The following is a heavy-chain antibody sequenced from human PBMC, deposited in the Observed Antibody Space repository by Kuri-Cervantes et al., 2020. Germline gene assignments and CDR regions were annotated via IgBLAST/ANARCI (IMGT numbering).Heavy chain of an antibody. CDR3: ARVGQWLDRNDAFDI. CDR1: GYTFTSYA. Sequence: ASVKVSCKASGYTFTSYAMHWVRQAPGQRLEWMGWSNAGNGNTKYSQEFQGRVTITRDTSASTAYMELSSLRSEDMAVYYCARVGQWLDRNDAFDIWGQGTMVTVSS. V-gene: IGHV1-3*02. CDR2: SNAGNGNT. D-gene: IGHD6-19*01. J-gene: IGHJ3*02.